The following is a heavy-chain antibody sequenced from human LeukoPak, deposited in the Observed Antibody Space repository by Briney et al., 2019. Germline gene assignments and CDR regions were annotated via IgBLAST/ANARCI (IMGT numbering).Heavy chain of an antibody. J-gene: IGHJ4*02. Sequence: SVRVSCKASGGTFSSYAISWVRQAPGQGLEWMGGIIPIFGTANYAQKFQGRVTMTTDTSTSTAYMELRSLRSDDTAVYYCARDLNYPYSGSSETPVDYWGQGTLVTVSS. V-gene: IGHV1-69*05. CDR3: ARDLNYPYSGSSETPVDY. CDR2: IIPIFGTA. CDR1: GGTFSSYA. D-gene: IGHD1-26*01.